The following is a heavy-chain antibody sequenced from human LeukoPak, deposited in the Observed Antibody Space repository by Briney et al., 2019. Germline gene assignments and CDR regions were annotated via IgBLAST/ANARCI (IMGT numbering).Heavy chain of an antibody. D-gene: IGHD3-10*01. CDR1: GFTFSSYS. CDR2: ISSSSSYI. V-gene: IGHV3-21*06. J-gene: IGHJ4*02. Sequence: GGSLRLSCEVSGFTFSSYSMTWVRQAPGKGLEWVSSISSSSSYIYYADSVKGRFTISRDNAKNSPYLQMNSLRAEDTAVYYCARDKWFGETDYWGQGTLVTVSS. CDR3: ARDKWFGETDY.